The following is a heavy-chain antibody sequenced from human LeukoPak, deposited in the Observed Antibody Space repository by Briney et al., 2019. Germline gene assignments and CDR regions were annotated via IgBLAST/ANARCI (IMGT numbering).Heavy chain of an antibody. CDR1: GFTFDDFG. J-gene: IGHJ4*02. CDR2: INWNGGST. Sequence: GGSLRLSCAASGFTFDDFGMSWVRQAPGRGLGWVSRINWNGGSTGYADSVKGRFTISRDNAKNSLSLQMNSLRAEDTALYYCARRIQLSQFDYWGQGTLVTVSS. CDR3: ARRIQLSQFDY. V-gene: IGHV3-20*04. D-gene: IGHD5-18*01.